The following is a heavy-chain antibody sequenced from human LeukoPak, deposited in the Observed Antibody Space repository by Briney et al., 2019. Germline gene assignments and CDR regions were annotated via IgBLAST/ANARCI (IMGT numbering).Heavy chain of an antibody. CDR1: GGTFSSYA. V-gene: IGHV1-69*06. CDR2: IIPIFGTA. CDR3: AREGGQVVAATVN. D-gene: IGHD2-15*01. Sequence: ASVKVSCKASGGTFSSYAISWVRQAPGQGLEWMGGIIPIFGTANYAQKFQGRVTVTADKSTSTAYMELSSLRSEDTAVYYCAREGGQVVAATVNWGQGTPVTVSS. J-gene: IGHJ4*02.